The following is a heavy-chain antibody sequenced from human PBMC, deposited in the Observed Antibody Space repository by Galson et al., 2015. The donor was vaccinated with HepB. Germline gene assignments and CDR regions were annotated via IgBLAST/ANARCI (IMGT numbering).Heavy chain of an antibody. J-gene: IGHJ4*02. CDR2: ISWNSGSI. CDR3: AKDTSYNWKNGFFDY. V-gene: IGHV3-9*01. Sequence: SLRLSCAASGFTFDDYAMHWVRQAPGKGLEWVSGISWNSGSIGYADSVKGRFTISRDNAKNSLYLQMNSLRAEDTALYYCAKDTSYNWKNGFFDYWGQGTLVTISS. D-gene: IGHD1-20*01. CDR1: GFTFDDYA.